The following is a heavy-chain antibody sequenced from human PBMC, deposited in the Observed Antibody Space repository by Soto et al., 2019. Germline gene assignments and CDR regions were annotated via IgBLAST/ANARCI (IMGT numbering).Heavy chain of an antibody. CDR3: ATLPPRIELVVTPIPT. CDR1: GASISSTYW. D-gene: IGHD2-21*02. Sequence: QVQLRESGPGLVKPSGTLSLTCVVSGASISSTYWWSWVRQPPGKGLEWIGEIYHTGSTKYNPSLKSRVTISIDKSNNEFSLKLNSVTAADTAVYYCATLPPRIELVVTPIPTWGQGILVTVSS. V-gene: IGHV4-4*02. J-gene: IGHJ5*02. CDR2: IYHTGST.